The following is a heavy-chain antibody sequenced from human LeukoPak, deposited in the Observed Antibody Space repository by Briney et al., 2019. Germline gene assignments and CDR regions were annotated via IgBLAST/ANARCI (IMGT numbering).Heavy chain of an antibody. D-gene: IGHD3-22*01. CDR3: ARGSMIVVARNWFDP. Sequence: AASVKVSCKASGYTFTGYYMHWVRQAPGQGLEWMGWINPNSDGTNYAQKFQGRVTMTRDTSISTAYMELSRLRSDDTAVYYCARGSMIVVARNWFDPWGQGTLVTVSS. CDR1: GYTFTGYY. J-gene: IGHJ5*02. V-gene: IGHV1-2*02. CDR2: INPNSDGT.